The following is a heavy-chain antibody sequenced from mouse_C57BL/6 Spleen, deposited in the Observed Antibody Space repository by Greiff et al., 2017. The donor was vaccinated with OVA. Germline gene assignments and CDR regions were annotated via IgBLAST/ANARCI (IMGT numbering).Heavy chain of an antibody. CDR3: ARLSTTVGGYFDY. CDR1: GYAFSSSW. V-gene: IGHV1-82*01. CDR2: IYPGDGDT. J-gene: IGHJ2*01. Sequence: QVQLQQSGPELVKPGASVKISCKASGYAFSSSWMNWVKQRPGKGLEWIGRIYPGDGDTNYNGKFKGKATLTADKSSSTAYMQLSSLTSEDSAVYFCARLSTTVGGYFDYWGQGTTLTVSS. D-gene: IGHD1-1*01.